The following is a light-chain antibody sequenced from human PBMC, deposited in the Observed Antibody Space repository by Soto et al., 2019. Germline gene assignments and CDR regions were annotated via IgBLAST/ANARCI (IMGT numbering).Light chain of an antibody. CDR1: SSDVGGYKY. V-gene: IGLV2-8*01. CDR2: EVN. CDR3: SSYAGINNLGV. Sequence: QSALTQPPSASGSPGQSVIISCTGTSSDVGGYKYVSWYQQHPGKAPKLMIFEVNKRPSGVPERFSGSKSGNTASLTVSGLQAEDEADYYCSSYAGINNLGVFGTGTKLTVL. J-gene: IGLJ1*01.